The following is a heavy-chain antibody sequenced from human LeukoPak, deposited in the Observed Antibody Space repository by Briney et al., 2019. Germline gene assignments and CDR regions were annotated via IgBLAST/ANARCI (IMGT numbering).Heavy chain of an antibody. J-gene: IGHJ6*02. CDR3: ARHVAGSSTSGSDYYYYYGIDV. CDR1: GYSFTSYW. Sequence: GESLKICCKGSGYSFTSYWIGWVRQMPEKGVEWMGIIYPGDSDTRYSPSFQGQVTMSADKSISTAYLQWSTLKAWATTMYYCARHVAGSSTSGSDYYYYYGIDVWGQGTTVTVSS. CDR2: IYPGDSDT. V-gene: IGHV5-51*01. D-gene: IGHD6-13*01.